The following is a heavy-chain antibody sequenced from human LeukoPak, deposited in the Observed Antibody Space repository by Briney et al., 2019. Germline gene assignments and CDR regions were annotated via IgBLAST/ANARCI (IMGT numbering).Heavy chain of an antibody. Sequence: SVKVSCKASGGTFSSYAISWVRQAPGQGLEWMGRIIPILGIANYAQKFQGRVTITADKSTSTAYMELSSLRSEDAAVYYCARAPFVVVVAADPTPDAFDIWGQGTMVTVSS. D-gene: IGHD2-15*01. CDR1: GGTFSSYA. J-gene: IGHJ3*02. V-gene: IGHV1-69*04. CDR2: IIPILGIA. CDR3: ARAPFVVVVAADPTPDAFDI.